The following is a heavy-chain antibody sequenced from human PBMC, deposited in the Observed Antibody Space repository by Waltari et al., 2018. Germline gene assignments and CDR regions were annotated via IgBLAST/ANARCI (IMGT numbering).Heavy chain of an antibody. J-gene: IGHJ4*01. CDR1: AGSFGDSF. V-gene: IGHV4-34*01. CDR2: IYHNGHT. CDR3: ARGNYHDSPRLDW. Sequence: QTQLHQWGAGLVKPSETLSLTCAVLAGSFGDSFWTWVRHSPGKGLEWIGEIYHNGHTNYNPSLGRRVTISLDTSKNQFSLKLTSVTAADTAVYYCARGNYHDSPRLDWWGHGNLVTVSS. D-gene: IGHD3-22*01.